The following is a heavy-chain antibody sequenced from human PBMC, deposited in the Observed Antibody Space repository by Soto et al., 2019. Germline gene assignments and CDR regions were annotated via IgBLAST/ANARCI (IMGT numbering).Heavy chain of an antibody. CDR3: ARMESFGSLNWFDH. D-gene: IGHD5-18*01. CDR1: GGTFSSYA. CDR2: IIPIFDTA. Sequence: ASLKVSCKASGGTFSSYAISWVRQAPGQGLEWMGGIIPIFDTANYAQRFQGRVTITADESTSTAYMELSSLRSEDTAMFYCARMESFGSLNWFDHWGQGTLVTVSS. V-gene: IGHV1-69*13. J-gene: IGHJ5*02.